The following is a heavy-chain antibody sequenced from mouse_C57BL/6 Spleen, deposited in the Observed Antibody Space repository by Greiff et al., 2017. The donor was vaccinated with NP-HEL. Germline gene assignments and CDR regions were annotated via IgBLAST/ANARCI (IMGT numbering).Heavy chain of an antibody. CDR3: AREAYGREYYFDY. CDR2: INPSNGGT. CDR1: GYTFTSYW. Sequence: QVQLKQPGTELVKPGASVKLSCKASGYTFTSYWMHWVKQRPGQGLEWIGNINPSNGGTNYNEKFKSKATLTVDKSSSTAYMQLSSLTSEDSAVYYCAREAYGREYYFDYWGQGTTLTVSS. V-gene: IGHV1-53*01. J-gene: IGHJ2*01. D-gene: IGHD1-1*01.